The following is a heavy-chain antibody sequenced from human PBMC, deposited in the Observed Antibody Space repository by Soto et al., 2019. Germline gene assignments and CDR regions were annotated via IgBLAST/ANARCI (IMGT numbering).Heavy chain of an antibody. D-gene: IGHD4-17*01. CDR2: INQDGSVK. J-gene: IGHJ4*02. V-gene: IGHV3-7*01. CDR3: GRDPGYGALDY. CDR1: GFTFSHYW. Sequence: EVQQVDSGGDLVQPGGSLRLSCAASGFTFSHYWMTWVRQAPGKGLEWVANINQDGSVKTYLDSMKGRLTISRDNAQDSLYLQMDSLRAEDTAVYYCGRDPGYGALDYWGQGTLVTVSA.